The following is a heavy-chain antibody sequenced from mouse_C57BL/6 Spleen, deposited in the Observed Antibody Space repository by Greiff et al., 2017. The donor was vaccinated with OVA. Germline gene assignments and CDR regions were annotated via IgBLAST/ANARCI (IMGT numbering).Heavy chain of an antibody. D-gene: IGHD1-1*01. CDR1: GFTFSSYA. CDR3: ARAIYYYGSSFDY. V-gene: IGHV5-4*01. J-gene: IGHJ2*01. Sequence: EVQLVESGGGLVKPGGSLKLSCAASGFTFSSYAMSWVRQTPEKRLEWVATISDGGSYTYYPDNVKGRFTISRDNAKNNLYLQMSHLKSEDTAMYYCARAIYYYGSSFDYWGQGTTLTVSS. CDR2: ISDGGSYT.